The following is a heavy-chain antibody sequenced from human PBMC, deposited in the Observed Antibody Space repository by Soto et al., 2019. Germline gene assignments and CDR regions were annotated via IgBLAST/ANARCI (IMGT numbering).Heavy chain of an antibody. CDR1: GLSISHVG. D-gene: IGHD3-10*01. CDR2: TKDKAYIYTT. J-gene: IGHJ4*02. V-gene: IGHV3-72*01. CDR3: ESIRGVFGY. Sequence: EVQLVESGGDLIQPGGSLRLSCAASGLSISHVGIDWVRQAPGKGLEWVVRTKDKAYIYTTEYAESVTGSFTISRDDSMPSVFLQLSSLKTEATAVYYCESIRGVFGYWGQGALVTVSS.